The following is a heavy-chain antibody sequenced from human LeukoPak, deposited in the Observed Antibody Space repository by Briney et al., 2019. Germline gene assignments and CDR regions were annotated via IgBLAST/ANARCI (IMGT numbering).Heavy chain of an antibody. V-gene: IGHV4-59*01. J-gene: IGHJ4*02. CDR1: GGSISSYY. Sequence: SETLSLTCTVSGGSISSYYWSWIRQPPGKGLEWIGYIYYSGSTNYNPSLKSRVTISVDTSKNQFSLKLSSVTAADTAVYYCARVPSYDFSYYFDYWGQGTLVTVSS. CDR3: ARVPSYDFSYYFDY. CDR2: IYYSGST. D-gene: IGHD3-3*01.